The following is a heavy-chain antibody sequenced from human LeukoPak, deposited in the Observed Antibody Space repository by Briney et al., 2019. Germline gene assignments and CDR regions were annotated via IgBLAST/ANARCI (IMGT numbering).Heavy chain of an antibody. CDR2: IIPIFGTA. CDR1: GGTFSSYA. CDR3: ARDEVSSSWHDDRRLDY. J-gene: IGHJ4*02. Sequence: SVKVSCKASGGTFSSYAISWVRQAPGQGLEWMGRIIPIFGTANYAQKFRGRVTITTDESTSTAYMELSSLRSEDTAVYYCARDEVSSSWHDDRRLDYWGQGTLVTVSS. D-gene: IGHD6-13*01. V-gene: IGHV1-69*05.